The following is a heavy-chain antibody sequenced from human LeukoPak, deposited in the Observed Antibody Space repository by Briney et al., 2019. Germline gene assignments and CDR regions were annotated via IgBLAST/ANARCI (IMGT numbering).Heavy chain of an antibody. CDR3: AKQLGYCSDGSCYFPY. V-gene: IGHV3-33*06. J-gene: IGHJ4*02. Sequence: GRSLRLSCAASGFTFSSYGMHWVRQAPGKGLEWVAVIWYDGSNKYYADSVQGRFTISRDNSKSTLCLQMNSLRAEDTAVYYCAKQLGYCSDGSCYFPYWGQGTLVTVSS. CDR2: IWYDGSNK. CDR1: GFTFSSYG. D-gene: IGHD2-15*01.